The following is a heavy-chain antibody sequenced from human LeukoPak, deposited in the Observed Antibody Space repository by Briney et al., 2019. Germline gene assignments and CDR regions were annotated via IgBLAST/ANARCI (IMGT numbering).Heavy chain of an antibody. J-gene: IGHJ6*02. CDR3: ARDWGIAAADTYYYYGMDV. CDR1: GGSISSYY. CDR2: IYTSGST. V-gene: IGHV4-4*07. D-gene: IGHD6-13*01. Sequence: SETLSLTCTVSGGSISSYYWSWFRQPTGKGLEWIGRIYTSGSTNYNPSLKSRVTMSVDTSKNQFSLKLSSVTAADTAVYYCARDWGIAAADTYYYYGMDVWGQGTTVTVSS.